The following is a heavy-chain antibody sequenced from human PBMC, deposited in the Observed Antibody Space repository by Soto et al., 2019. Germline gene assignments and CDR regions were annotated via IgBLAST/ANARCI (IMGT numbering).Heavy chain of an antibody. CDR2: INAGYGNT. CDR3: ARDTGYGTFDV. Sequence: DSVKVSCKASGYTFSSYAMHWVRQAPGQRLEWMGWINAGYGNTKSSQKFQDRVTISRDTSASTAYMELTSLRSEDTAVYYCARDTGYGTFDVWGQGTLVTVSS. V-gene: IGHV1-3*01. D-gene: IGHD3-9*01. CDR1: GYTFSSYA. J-gene: IGHJ4*02.